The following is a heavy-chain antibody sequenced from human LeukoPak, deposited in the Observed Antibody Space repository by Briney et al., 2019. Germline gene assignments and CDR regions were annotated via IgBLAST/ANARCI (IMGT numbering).Heavy chain of an antibody. CDR2: INSDGTSP. Sequence: GGSLRLSCAASGFTFSSYWMHWVRQAPGKGLVWVSGINSDGTSPIYADSVKGRFTISRDNAKNTLYLQMNSLRAEDTAVYHCSRGYSGGFDYWGQGTLVTVSS. V-gene: IGHV3-74*01. CDR3: SRGYSGGFDY. CDR1: GFTFSSYW. D-gene: IGHD2-15*01. J-gene: IGHJ4*02.